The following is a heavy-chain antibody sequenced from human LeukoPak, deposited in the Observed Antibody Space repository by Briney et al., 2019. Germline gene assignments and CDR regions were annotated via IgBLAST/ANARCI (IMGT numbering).Heavy chain of an antibody. CDR1: GNTFTGYY. J-gene: IGHJ4*02. CDR3: ARAESSNWDTKYYFDY. V-gene: IGHV1-2*06. Sequence: GASVKVSCKASGNTFTGYYMHWVRQAPGQGLEWMGRINPNSGGTNYAQKVQGRVTMTRDTSISTAYMELSRLRSDDTAVYYCARAESSNWDTKYYFDYWGQGTLVTVSS. D-gene: IGHD4-11*01. CDR2: INPNSGGT.